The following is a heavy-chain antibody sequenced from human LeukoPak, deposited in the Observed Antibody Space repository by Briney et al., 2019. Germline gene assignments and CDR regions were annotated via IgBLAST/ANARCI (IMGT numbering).Heavy chain of an antibody. CDR1: GYTLTELS. CDR3: ATDQPRLQVGATTAYYYGMDV. V-gene: IGHV1-24*01. J-gene: IGHJ6*02. CDR2: FDPEDGET. Sequence: ASVKVSCKVSGYTLTELSMHWVRQAPGKGLEWMGGFDPEDGETIYAQKFQGRVTMTEDTSTDTAYMELSSLRSEDTAVYYCATDQPRLQVGATTAYYYGMDVWGQGTTVTVPS. D-gene: IGHD1-26*01.